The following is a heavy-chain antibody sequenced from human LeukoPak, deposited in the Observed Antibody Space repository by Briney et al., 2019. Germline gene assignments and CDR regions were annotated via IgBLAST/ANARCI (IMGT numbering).Heavy chain of an antibody. Sequence: PGGSLRLSCAASGFTFSSYWMSWVRQAPGKGLEWVANIKQDGSEKYYVDSVKGRFTISRDNAKNSLYLQMNSLRAEDTAVYYCARASRRVIRYFDWLPPGHYDYWGQGTLVTVSS. CDR3: ARASRRVIRYFDWLPPGHYDY. CDR2: IKQDGSEK. V-gene: IGHV3-7*01. CDR1: GFTFSSYW. J-gene: IGHJ4*02. D-gene: IGHD3-9*01.